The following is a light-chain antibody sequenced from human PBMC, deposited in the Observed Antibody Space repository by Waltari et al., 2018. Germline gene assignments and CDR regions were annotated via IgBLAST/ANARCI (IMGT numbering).Light chain of an antibody. CDR3: SSYVGADDLV. Sequence: QSALTQPPSASGSPGQSVTISCPGPRSDVAKSVSWYQQHPGKAPKLWIYEVSRRPSGVPERFSGSQSGNTASLTVSRLQGEDEADYYCSSYVGADDLVFGGGTRLAVI. J-gene: IGLJ3*02. V-gene: IGLV2-8*01. CDR2: EVS. CDR1: RSDVAKS.